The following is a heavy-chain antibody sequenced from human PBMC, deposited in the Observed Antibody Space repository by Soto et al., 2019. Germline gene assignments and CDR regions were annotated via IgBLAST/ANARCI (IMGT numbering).Heavy chain of an antibody. CDR1: GFTFSSYG. CDR2: ISYDGSNK. J-gene: IGHJ5*02. CDR3: AKEKYSYGAYNWFDP. D-gene: IGHD5-18*01. Sequence: GGSLRLSCAASGFTFSSYGMHWVRQAPGKGLEWVAVISYDGSNKYYADSVKGRFTISRDNSKNTLYLQMNSLRAEDTAVYYCAKEKYSYGAYNWFDPWGQGTLVTVSS. V-gene: IGHV3-30*18.